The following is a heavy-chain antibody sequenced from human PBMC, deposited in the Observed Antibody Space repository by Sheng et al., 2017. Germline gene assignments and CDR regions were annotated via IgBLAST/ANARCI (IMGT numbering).Heavy chain of an antibody. J-gene: IGHJ4*02. D-gene: IGHD1-26*01. CDR3: ATGQAGDQ. CDR2: VHPNGNT. Sequence: QEHLQESGPGLVKPSGAPVPSLAPSLWLHQWLLLVLDSTVPGKGLEWIGYVHPNGNTNYNPSLRGRVTMSADASRNQFSLRLNSVTPGDTAVYFCATGQAGDQWGQGNPGNRLL. CDR1: WLHQWLL. V-gene: IGHV4-59*01.